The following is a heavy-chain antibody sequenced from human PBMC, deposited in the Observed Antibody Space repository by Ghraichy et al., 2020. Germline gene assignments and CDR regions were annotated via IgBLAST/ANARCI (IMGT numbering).Heavy chain of an antibody. D-gene: IGHD3-9*01. J-gene: IGHJ4*02. Sequence: SQTLSITCAVSGGSMSSRNHNWGWIRQPPGQGLEWIGRIYYTGSTNYNPSLESRVSMSVDTSKNQFSLKLRSVTAADTAVYYCARHTPDPFTGYLDGFFDSWGQGTLLTVSS. CDR1: GGSMSSRNHN. CDR2: IYYTGST. CDR3: ARHTPDPFTGYLDGFFDS. V-gene: IGHV4-39*01.